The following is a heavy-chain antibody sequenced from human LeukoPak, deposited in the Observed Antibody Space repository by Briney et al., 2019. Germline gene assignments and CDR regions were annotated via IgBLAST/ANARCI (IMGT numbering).Heavy chain of an antibody. V-gene: IGHV4-30-2*01. Sequence: PSETLSLTCAVSDGSISSGGYSWSWIRQPPGKGLEWIGYIYHSGSTYYNPSLKSRVTISVDRSKNQFSLKLSSVTAADTAVYYCARGGYGYYDSRFVWFDPWGQGTLVTVSS. CDR3: ARGGYGYYDSRFVWFDP. CDR2: IYHSGST. CDR1: DGSISSGGYS. J-gene: IGHJ5*02. D-gene: IGHD3-22*01.